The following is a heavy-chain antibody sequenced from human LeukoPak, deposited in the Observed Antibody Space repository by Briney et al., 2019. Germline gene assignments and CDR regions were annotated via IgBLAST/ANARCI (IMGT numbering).Heavy chain of an antibody. CDR3: ARRQTDHYFDY. J-gene: IGHJ4*02. D-gene: IGHD1-14*01. Sequence: SETLSLTCAVYGGSFSGYYWSWIRQPPGKGLEWIGEINHSGSTNYNPSLKSRVTISVDTSKNQFSLKLSSVTAADTAVYYCARRQTDHYFDYWGQGTLVTVSS. CDR1: GGSFSGYY. V-gene: IGHV4-34*01. CDR2: INHSGST.